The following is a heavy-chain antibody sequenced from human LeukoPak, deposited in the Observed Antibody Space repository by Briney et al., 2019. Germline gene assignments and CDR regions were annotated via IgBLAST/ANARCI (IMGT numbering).Heavy chain of an antibody. D-gene: IGHD3-10*01. CDR3: ARFGYYGSGTGRGNWFDP. J-gene: IGHJ5*02. Sequence: SETLSLTCTVSGGSVSSGSYYWSWIRQPPGKGLEWIGYIYYSGSTNYNPSLKSRVTISVDTSKNQFSLKLSSVTAADTAVYYCARFGYYGSGTGRGNWFDPWGQGTLVTVSS. CDR2: IYYSGST. CDR1: GGSVSSGSYY. V-gene: IGHV4-61*01.